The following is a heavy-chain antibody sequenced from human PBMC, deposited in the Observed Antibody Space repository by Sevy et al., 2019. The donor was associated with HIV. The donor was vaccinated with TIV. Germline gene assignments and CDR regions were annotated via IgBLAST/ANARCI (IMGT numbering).Heavy chain of an antibody. CDR1: GFTFRSYA. CDR3: AKATGGALPPEIQPGPDALDL. CDR2: VSGTGSTT. J-gene: IGHJ3*01. Sequence: GGSLRLSCAASGFTFRSYAMNWVRQAPGKGLEWVLSVSGTGSTTYYEDSVRGRFTNSRDNSKNTLYMQMSRLRGEDTAVYYCAKATGGALPPEIQPGPDALDLWGQGTMVTVSS. V-gene: IGHV3-23*01. D-gene: IGHD2-8*02.